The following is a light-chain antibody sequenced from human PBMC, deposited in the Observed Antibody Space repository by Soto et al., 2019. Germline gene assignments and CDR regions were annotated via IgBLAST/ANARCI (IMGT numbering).Light chain of an antibody. CDR3: SSYASIRGSV. Sequence: QSALTQPPSASGSPGQTVTISCTGTSSDVGGYNYVSWYQQHPGTAPKLMIYEVSKRPSGVPDRFSGSKSGNTASLTVSGLQADEEADYYCSSYASIRGSVFGAGTKLTVL. CDR2: EVS. V-gene: IGLV2-8*01. J-gene: IGLJ1*01. CDR1: SSDVGGYNY.